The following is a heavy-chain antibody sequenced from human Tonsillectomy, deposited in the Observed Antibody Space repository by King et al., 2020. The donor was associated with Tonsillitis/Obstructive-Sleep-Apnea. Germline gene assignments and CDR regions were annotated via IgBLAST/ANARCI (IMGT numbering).Heavy chain of an antibody. CDR3: ARLVAAAGSSWFDP. D-gene: IGHD6-13*01. V-gene: IGHV4-31*01. J-gene: IGHJ5*02. CDR1: GGSISSGGYY. Sequence: VQLQESGPGLVKPSQNLSLTCTVSGGSISSGGYYWSWIRQHPGKGLEWIGYIYYSGSTYYNPSLKSLLTISVDTSKNQFSLKLSSVTAADTAVYFCARLVAAAGSSWFDPWGQGTLVTVSS. CDR2: IYYSGST.